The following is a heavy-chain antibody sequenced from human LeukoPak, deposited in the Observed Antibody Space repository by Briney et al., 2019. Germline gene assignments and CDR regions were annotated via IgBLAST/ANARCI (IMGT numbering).Heavy chain of an antibody. D-gene: IGHD4-11*01. V-gene: IGHV4-39*01. CDR3: ARHPSHSNYWNDYYYYYMDV. CDR1: GGSISSSSYY. Sequence: SETLSLTCTVSGGSISSSSYYWGWIRQPPGKGLEWIGSIYYSGSTYYNPSLKSRVTISIDTSKNQFSLKLSSVTAADTAVYYCARHPSHSNYWNDYYYYYMDVWGKGTTVTVSS. J-gene: IGHJ6*03. CDR2: IYYSGST.